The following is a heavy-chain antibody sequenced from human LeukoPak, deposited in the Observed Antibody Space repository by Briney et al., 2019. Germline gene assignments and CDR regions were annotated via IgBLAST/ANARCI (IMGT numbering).Heavy chain of an antibody. Sequence: PSETLSLTCAVSGGSISSGGYSWSWIRQPPGKGLEWIGYIYHSGSGSTYYNPSLKSRVTISVDTSKNQFSLKLSSVTAADTALYYCAREMGVVTAHGIDVWGQGTMVTVSS. CDR2: IYHSGSGST. CDR1: GGSISSGGYS. J-gene: IGHJ6*02. D-gene: IGHD4-23*01. CDR3: AREMGVVTAHGIDV. V-gene: IGHV4-30-2*01.